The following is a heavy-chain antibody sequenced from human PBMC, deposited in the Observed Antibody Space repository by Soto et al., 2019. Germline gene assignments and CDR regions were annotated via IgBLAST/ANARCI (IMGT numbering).Heavy chain of an antibody. CDR1: GYPFTSYD. V-gene: IGHV1-18*01. CDR3: VRARGVISVGVLGY. J-gene: IGHJ4*02. CDR2: ISAYNGNT. D-gene: IGHD3-16*02. Sequence: QVQLVQSGAEVKKPGASVKVSGKASGYPFTSYDISWVRQAPGQGLEWMGWISAYNGNTNYAQKLQGRDTITTDTSTSTGCMELRSLRSVDTGVYDCVRARGVISVGVLGYWGQGTLVTVSS.